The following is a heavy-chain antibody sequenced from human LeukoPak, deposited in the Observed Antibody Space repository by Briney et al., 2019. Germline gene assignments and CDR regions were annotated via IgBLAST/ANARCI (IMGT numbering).Heavy chain of an antibody. CDR3: ARRLDYGGNSHGY. Sequence: GESLKISCKGSGYSFTSYWIGWVRQMPGKGLEWMGIIYPGDSDTRYSPSFQGQVTISADKSISTAYLQWSNLKDSETAIYYCARRLDYGGNSHGYWGQGTLVTVPS. CDR2: IYPGDSDT. V-gene: IGHV5-51*01. D-gene: IGHD4-23*01. CDR1: GYSFTSYW. J-gene: IGHJ4*02.